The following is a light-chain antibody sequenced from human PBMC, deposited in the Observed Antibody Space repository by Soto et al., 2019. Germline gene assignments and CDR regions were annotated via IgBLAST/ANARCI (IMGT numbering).Light chain of an antibody. CDR2: RAS. Sequence: DIQMTQSPSTLSASAGDRVTITCRASQNIDMYLAWYQQKPGQAPSLLIYRASILQSGVPSRVSGSGSGTEFTLTISSLQTDDFAAYYCHQSITYPWTFGHGTKVDIK. V-gene: IGKV1-5*03. CDR1: QNIDMY. J-gene: IGKJ1*01. CDR3: HQSITYPWT.